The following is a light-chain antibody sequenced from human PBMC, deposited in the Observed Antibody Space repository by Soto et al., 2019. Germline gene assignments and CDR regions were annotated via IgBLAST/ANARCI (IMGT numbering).Light chain of an antibody. CDR1: QGIRND. Sequence: AIQMTQSPYSLSASVGDRVTITCRASQGIRNDLGWYQQKPGEAPKLLIFTGSLLHSGVPPRFSGSGSGTDFTLTISSLQPEDFATYYCQQTLSFPPTFGQGTKVDIK. CDR3: QQTLSFPPT. CDR2: TGS. V-gene: IGKV1-6*01. J-gene: IGKJ1*01.